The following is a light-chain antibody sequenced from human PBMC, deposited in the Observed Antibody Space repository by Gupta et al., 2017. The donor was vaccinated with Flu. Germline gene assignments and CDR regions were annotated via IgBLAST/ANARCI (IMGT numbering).Light chain of an antibody. CDR1: HLGEKF. J-gene: IGLJ2*01. CDR2: QDT. Sequence: GKTANLTCSADHLGEKFASWYQQRPGQSPVLVIYQDTLRPSGIPERFSGSNSGNTATLTISGTQALDEADYYCQSWGISNSVVFGGGTKLTVL. V-gene: IGLV3-1*01. CDR3: QSWGISNSVV.